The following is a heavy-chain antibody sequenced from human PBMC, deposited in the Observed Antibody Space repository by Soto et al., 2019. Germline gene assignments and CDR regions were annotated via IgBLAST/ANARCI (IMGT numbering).Heavy chain of an antibody. D-gene: IGHD6-19*01. J-gene: IGHJ2*01. Sequence: QVQLVQSGAEVKKPGSSVKVSCKASGGTFSSHAISWVRQAPGQGIEWKGGITPIFATANYAQKFQGRVTITADESTSRAYMALSSLRSEDTAVYYCAQTLGLEVAGPGRFDLWGRGTLVTVAS. CDR3: AQTLGLEVAGPGRFDL. CDR2: ITPIFATA. CDR1: GGTFSSHA. V-gene: IGHV1-69*12.